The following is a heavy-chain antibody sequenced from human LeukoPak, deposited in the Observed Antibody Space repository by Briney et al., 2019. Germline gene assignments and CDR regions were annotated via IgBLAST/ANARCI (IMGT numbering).Heavy chain of an antibody. D-gene: IGHD6-19*01. CDR3: ARDPRPIAVAGPPDY. J-gene: IGHJ4*02. CDR2: ISAYNGNT. CDR1: GYTFTSYG. V-gene: IGHV1-18*01. Sequence: ASVKVSCKASGYTFTSYGISWVRQAPGQGLEWMGWISAYNGNTNYAQKLQGRVTMTTDTSTSTAYMELRSLRSDDTAVYYCARDPRPIAVAGPPDYWGQGTLVTVSS.